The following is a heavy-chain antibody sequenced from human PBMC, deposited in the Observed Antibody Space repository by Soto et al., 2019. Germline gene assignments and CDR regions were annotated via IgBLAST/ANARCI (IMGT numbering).Heavy chain of an antibody. D-gene: IGHD5-18*01. Sequence: GVSLRHSSETFVFMFIACSGRGLCQAPGPVLECLSSNSYTSFYIYYADSVKGRFTISRDNAKNSLYRQMNSLRAEDTAVYYCANSPGYSYLRTDVWGQGTTVTVSS. CDR2: NSYTSFYI. J-gene: IGHJ6*02. CDR3: ANSPGYSYLRTDV. CDR1: VFMFIACS. V-gene: IGHV3-21*01.